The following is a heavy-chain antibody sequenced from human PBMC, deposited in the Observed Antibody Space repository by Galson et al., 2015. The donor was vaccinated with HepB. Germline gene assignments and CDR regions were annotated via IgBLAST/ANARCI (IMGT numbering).Heavy chain of an antibody. V-gene: IGHV1-18*04. Sequence: SVKVSCKASGYTFTSYGISWVRQAPGQGLEWMGWISAYNGNTNYAQKLQGRVTMTTDTSTSTAYMELRSLRSDDTAVYYCARDIRIVVVPAAILYYYGMDVWGQGTTVTVSS. D-gene: IGHD2-2*01. CDR1: GYTFTSYG. CDR2: ISAYNGNT. CDR3: ARDIRIVVVPAAILYYYGMDV. J-gene: IGHJ6*02.